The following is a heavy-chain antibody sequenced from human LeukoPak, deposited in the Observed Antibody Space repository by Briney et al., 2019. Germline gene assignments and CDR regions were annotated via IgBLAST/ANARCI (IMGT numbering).Heavy chain of an antibody. Sequence: GGSLRLSCAASGFTFSSYAMSWVRQAPGKGLEWVSAISGSGGSTYYADSVKGRFTISRDNSKNTLYLQMNSLRAEDTAVYYCAKEFKDGYKYYYYYYMDVWGKGTTVTVSS. CDR2: ISGSGGST. J-gene: IGHJ6*03. D-gene: IGHD5-24*01. V-gene: IGHV3-23*01. CDR1: GFTFSSYA. CDR3: AKEFKDGYKYYYYYYMDV.